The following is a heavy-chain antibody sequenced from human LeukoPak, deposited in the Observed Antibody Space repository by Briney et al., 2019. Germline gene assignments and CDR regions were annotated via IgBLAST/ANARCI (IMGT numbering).Heavy chain of an antibody. Sequence: PGRSLRLSCAASGFTFSRSGMRWVRQAPGKGLEWVAVISYDGSNKYYADSVKGRFTISRDNSKNTLNLQMNSLRAEDTAVYYCAKDTAMVFGYFDYWGQGTLVTVSS. J-gene: IGHJ4*02. CDR2: ISYDGSNK. CDR3: AKDTAMVFGYFDY. D-gene: IGHD5-18*01. CDR1: GFTFSRSG. V-gene: IGHV3-30*18.